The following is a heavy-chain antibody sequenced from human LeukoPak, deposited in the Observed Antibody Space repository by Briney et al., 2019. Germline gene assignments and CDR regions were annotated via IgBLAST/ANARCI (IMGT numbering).Heavy chain of an antibody. CDR3: AKDELAFDFWSGYFLDY. CDR1: GFTFSSYA. J-gene: IGHJ4*02. D-gene: IGHD3-3*01. V-gene: IGHV3-23*01. Sequence: PGGSLRLSCAASGFTFSSYAMSWVRQAPGKGLEWVSAISGSGGSTYYADSVKGRFTISRDNSKNTLYLQMNSLRAEDTAVYYCAKDELAFDFWSGYFLDYWGQGTLVTVSS. CDR2: ISGSGGST.